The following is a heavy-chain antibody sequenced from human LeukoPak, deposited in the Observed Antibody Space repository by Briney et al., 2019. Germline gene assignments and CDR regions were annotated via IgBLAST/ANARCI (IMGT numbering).Heavy chain of an antibody. Sequence: KPSETLSLTCAVYDGSFRGYYWSWIRQSPGTGLQWIGESNPTATTSYNPSLQSRVSLSVDTSKNQFSLRVSSVTAADTAVYYCARHLTGQRAFDIRGQGTMVTVSS. CDR3: ARHLTGQRAFDI. J-gene: IGHJ3*02. CDR1: DGSFRGYY. D-gene: IGHD1-20*01. CDR2: SNPTATT. V-gene: IGHV4-34*01.